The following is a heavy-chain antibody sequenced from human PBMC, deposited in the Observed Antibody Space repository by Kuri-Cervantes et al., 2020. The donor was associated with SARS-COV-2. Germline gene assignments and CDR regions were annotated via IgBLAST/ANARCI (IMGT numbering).Heavy chain of an antibody. J-gene: IGHJ4*02. Sequence: GESLKISCAASGFTFSSYSMNWVRQAPGKGLEWVSSISSGGTYTHYADSVKGRFTISRDNAKNSLYLRLNSLRAEDTAVYYCARDKYYSSGSQLNYWGQGTRVTVSS. V-gene: IGHV3-21*01. CDR2: ISSGGTYT. CDR1: GFTFSSYS. D-gene: IGHD3-10*01. CDR3: ARDKYYSSGSQLNY.